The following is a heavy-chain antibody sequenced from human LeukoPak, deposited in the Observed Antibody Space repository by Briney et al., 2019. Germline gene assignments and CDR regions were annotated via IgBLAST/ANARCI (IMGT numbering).Heavy chain of an antibody. D-gene: IGHD2-2*01. CDR2: IFGGGGT. J-gene: IGHJ3*02. Sequence: GGSLRLSCAASGFTVSSNYMAWVRQPPGKGLEWVSVIFGGGGTYYADSVRGRFTISRDNAKNSLYLQMNSLRAEDTAVYYCARDEIVVVPAAMDAFDIWGQGTMVTVSS. V-gene: IGHV3-53*01. CDR1: GFTVSSNY. CDR3: ARDEIVVVPAAMDAFDI.